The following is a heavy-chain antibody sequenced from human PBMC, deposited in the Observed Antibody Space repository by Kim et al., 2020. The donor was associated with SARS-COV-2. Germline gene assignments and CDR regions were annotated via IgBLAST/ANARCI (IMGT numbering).Heavy chain of an antibody. V-gene: IGHV4-39*07. J-gene: IGHJ4*02. CDR3: ARDRIAAAGFDY. Sequence: YYTPSLKSRVTISVDTSKNQFSLKLSSVTAADTAVYYCARDRIAAAGFDYWGQGTLVTVSS. D-gene: IGHD6-13*01.